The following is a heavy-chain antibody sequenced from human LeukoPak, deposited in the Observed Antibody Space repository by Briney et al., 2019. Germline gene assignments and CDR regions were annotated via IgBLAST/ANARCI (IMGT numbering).Heavy chain of an antibody. V-gene: IGHV1-2*06. CDR2: INPNSGFT. CDR3: ARDLITMVRGVIRYAFDI. J-gene: IGHJ3*02. Sequence: ASVKVSCKASGYTFTSYYMHWVRQAPGQGLEWMGRINPNSGFTDYAQKFQGRVTMTRDTSTSTVYMELSSLRSEDTAVYYCARDLITMVRGVIRYAFDIWGQGTMVTVSS. D-gene: IGHD3-10*01. CDR1: GYTFTSYY.